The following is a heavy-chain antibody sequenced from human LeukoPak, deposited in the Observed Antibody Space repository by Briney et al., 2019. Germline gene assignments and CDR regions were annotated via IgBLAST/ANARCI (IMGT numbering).Heavy chain of an antibody. J-gene: IGHJ6*03. CDR2: ISSSSYI. CDR1: GFTFSSYS. CDR3: ARGALAQYCSSTSCYPNYMDV. V-gene: IGHV3-21*01. D-gene: IGHD2-2*01. Sequence: GGSLRPSCAASGFTFSSYSMNWVRQAPGKGLEWVSSISSSSYIYYADSVKGRFTISRDNAKNSLYLQMNSLRAEDTAVYYCARGALAQYCSSTSCYPNYMDVWGKGTTVTVSS.